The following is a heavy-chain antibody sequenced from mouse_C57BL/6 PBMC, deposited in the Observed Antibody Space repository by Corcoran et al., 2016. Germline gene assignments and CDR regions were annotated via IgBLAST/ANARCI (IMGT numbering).Heavy chain of an antibody. CDR2: INPNNGGT. CDR1: GYTFTDYY. J-gene: IGHJ2*01. Sequence: EVQLQQSGPELVKPGASVKISCKASGYTFTDYYMNWVKQSNGKSLEWIGDINPNNGGTSYNQKFKGKATLTVDKSSSTAYMELRSLTSEDSAVYYCARSDNWGYWGQGTTLAVSS. D-gene: IGHD4-1*01. CDR3: ARSDNWGY. V-gene: IGHV1-26*01.